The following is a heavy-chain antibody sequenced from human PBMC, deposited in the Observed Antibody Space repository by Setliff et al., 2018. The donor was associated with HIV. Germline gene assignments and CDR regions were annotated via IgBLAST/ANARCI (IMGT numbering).Heavy chain of an antibody. J-gene: IGHJ6*04. CDR2: MNPNTGVS. CDR3: ARGKGVGGVVITGGLAV. D-gene: IGHD3-10*01. Sequence: ASVKVSCKASGHTFTNVDIHWLRRATGQGLEWMGWMNPNTGVSGYALKFQARVTMTRDPSIRTAYMELSSLTSEDTAVSYFARGKGVGGVVITGGLAVWGKGTTVTVSS. V-gene: IGHV1-8*01. CDR1: GHTFTNVD.